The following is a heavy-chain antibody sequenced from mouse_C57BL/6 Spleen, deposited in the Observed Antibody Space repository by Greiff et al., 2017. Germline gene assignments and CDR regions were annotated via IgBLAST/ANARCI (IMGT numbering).Heavy chain of an antibody. V-gene: IGHV2-6-1*01. J-gene: IGHJ1*03. CDR3: ARHYYYGSSYGLYFDV. Sequence: VNVVESGPGLVAPSQSLSITCTVSGFSLTSYGVHWVRQPPGKGLEWLVVIWSDGSTTYNSALKSRLSISKDNSKSQVFLKMNSLQTDDTAMYYCARHYYYGSSYGLYFDVWGTGTTVTVSS. D-gene: IGHD1-1*01. CDR2: IWSDGST. CDR1: GFSLTSYG.